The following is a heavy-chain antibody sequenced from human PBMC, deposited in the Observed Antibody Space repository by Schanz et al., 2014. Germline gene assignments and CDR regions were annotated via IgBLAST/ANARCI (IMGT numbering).Heavy chain of an antibody. J-gene: IGHJ3*02. Sequence: QVQLVQSGAEVKKPGASVKVSCKASGYTFTSYDINWVRQAPGQGLEWMGRIIPILGIANYAQKFQGRVTFTADKSTSTAYMELSSLRYEDTALYYCARGTMPGTFDIWGQGTMVTVSS. V-gene: IGHV1-69*09. CDR2: IIPILGIA. CDR1: GYTFTSYD. CDR3: ARGTMPGTFDI. D-gene: IGHD2-2*01.